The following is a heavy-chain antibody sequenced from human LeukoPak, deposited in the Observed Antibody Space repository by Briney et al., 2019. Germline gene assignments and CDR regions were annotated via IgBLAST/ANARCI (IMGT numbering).Heavy chain of an antibody. CDR2: ISSSSSYI. Sequence: PGGSLRLSCAASGFTFSSYSMNWVRQAPGKGLEWVSPISSSSSYIYYADSVKGRFTISRENDKNSLYLQMNSLRAEDTAVYYCARGSAMVNDYWGQGTLVTVSS. CDR1: GFTFSSYS. CDR3: ARGSAMVNDY. V-gene: IGHV3-21*01. D-gene: IGHD4/OR15-4a*01. J-gene: IGHJ4*02.